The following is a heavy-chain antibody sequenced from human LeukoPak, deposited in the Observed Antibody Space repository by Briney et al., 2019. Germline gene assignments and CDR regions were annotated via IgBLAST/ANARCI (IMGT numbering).Heavy chain of an antibody. V-gene: IGHV1-2*02. CDR1: GYTFTGYH. CDR2: INPNSGGT. Sequence: ASVKVSCKASGYTFTGYHIHWVRQAPGQGLEWMGWINPNSGGTNYAQKFQGRVTMTRDTSISTAYMELSRLRSDDTAVYYCARVEYDSSGYSITHFDYWGQGTLVTVSS. CDR3: ARVEYDSSGYSITHFDY. J-gene: IGHJ4*02. D-gene: IGHD3-22*01.